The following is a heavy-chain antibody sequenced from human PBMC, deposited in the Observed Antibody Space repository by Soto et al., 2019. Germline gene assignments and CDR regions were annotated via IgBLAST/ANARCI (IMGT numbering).Heavy chain of an antibody. V-gene: IGHV3-7*01. CDR1: GFTFNTYW. J-gene: IGHJ4*02. Sequence: EVQLVASEGGLVQPGGSLRLSCAASGFTFNTYWMTWVRQTPGKGLEWVANMKQDGSEKYYVDSVKGRFTISRDNAKNSLYLQMNSLRAEDTAVYYCARALRGYGGYAFDYWGQGTLVTVSS. D-gene: IGHD5-12*01. CDR3: ARALRGYGGYAFDY. CDR2: MKQDGSEK.